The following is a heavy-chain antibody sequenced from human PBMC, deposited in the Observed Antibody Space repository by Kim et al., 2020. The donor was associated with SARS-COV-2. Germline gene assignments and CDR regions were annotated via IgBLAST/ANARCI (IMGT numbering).Heavy chain of an antibody. V-gene: IGHV3-15*01. J-gene: IGHJ4*02. Sequence: YATPVRGRFTTSRDASKNTLYLQMNSLKTEDTAVYYCTTVRFLYTSSWSDWGQGTLVTVSS. CDR3: TTVRFLYTSSWSD. D-gene: IGHD6-13*01.